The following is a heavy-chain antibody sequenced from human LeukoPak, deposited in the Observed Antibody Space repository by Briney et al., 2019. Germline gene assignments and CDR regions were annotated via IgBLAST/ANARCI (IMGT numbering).Heavy chain of an antibody. CDR1: GYSFTSYW. Sequence: GEALKISCKGSGYSFTSYWNGWVRQMPGKGLEWMGIIYPGGSDTRYSPSFQGQVTISADKSISTAYLQWSSLKASDTAMYYCARTAYYYGSGSYFDYWGQGTLVTVSS. J-gene: IGHJ4*02. CDR2: IYPGGSDT. CDR3: ARTAYYYGSGSYFDY. D-gene: IGHD3-10*01. V-gene: IGHV5-51*01.